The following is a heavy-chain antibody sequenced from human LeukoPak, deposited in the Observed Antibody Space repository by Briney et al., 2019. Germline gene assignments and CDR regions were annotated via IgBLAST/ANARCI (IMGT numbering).Heavy chain of an antibody. CDR2: ISSSSSTI. J-gene: IGHJ4*02. D-gene: IGHD6-13*01. CDR1: GFTFSNYA. Sequence: GGSLRLSCAASGFTFSNYAMNWVRQAPGKGLEWVSYISSSSSTIYYADSVKGRFTISRDNAKNSLYLQMNSLRAEDTAVYYCARPALRIAAAGTGDYWGQGTLVTVSS. CDR3: ARPALRIAAAGTGDY. V-gene: IGHV3-48*01.